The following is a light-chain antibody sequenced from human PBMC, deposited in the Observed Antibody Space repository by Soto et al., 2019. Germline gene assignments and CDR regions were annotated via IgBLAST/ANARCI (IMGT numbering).Light chain of an antibody. J-gene: IGKJ5*01. CDR2: GAS. V-gene: IGKV3D-15*01. Sequence: EILLTQSPGTLSLSPGERATLSWGGSQSVRTKLAWYQQKPGQATRLLIYGASSRATGIPARLSGSGSGKEFTLTISSLQSEDSGVYYCQQYNKWPEEITFGQGTRLEI. CDR1: QSVRTK. CDR3: QQYNKWPEEIT.